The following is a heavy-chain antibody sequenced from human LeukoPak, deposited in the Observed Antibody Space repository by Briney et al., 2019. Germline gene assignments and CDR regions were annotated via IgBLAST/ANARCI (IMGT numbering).Heavy chain of an antibody. D-gene: IGHD3-3*01. CDR3: ARGAWSGYNPFDY. J-gene: IGHJ4*02. CDR1: GGSISSGGYY. Sequence: PSETLSLTCTVSGGSISSGGYYWSWIRQHPGKGLEWIGYIYYSGSTYYNPSLKSRVTISVDTSKNQFSLKLSSVTAADTAVYYCARGAWSGYNPFDYWGQGTLVTVSS. CDR2: IYYSGST. V-gene: IGHV4-31*03.